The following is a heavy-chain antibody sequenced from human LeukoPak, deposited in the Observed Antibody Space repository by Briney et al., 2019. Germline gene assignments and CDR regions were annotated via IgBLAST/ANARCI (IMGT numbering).Heavy chain of an antibody. D-gene: IGHD5-12*01. V-gene: IGHV1-8*01. CDR2: MNPNSGNT. J-gene: IGHJ6*03. CDR3: AARSSGYDPREYYYYYYMDV. CDR1: GYTFTSYD. Sequence: ASVKVSCKASGYTFTSYDINWVRQATGQGLEWMGWMNPNSGNTGYAQKFQGRVTMTRNTSISTAYMELSSLRSEDTAVYYCAARSSGYDPREYYYYYYMDVWGKGTAVTVSS.